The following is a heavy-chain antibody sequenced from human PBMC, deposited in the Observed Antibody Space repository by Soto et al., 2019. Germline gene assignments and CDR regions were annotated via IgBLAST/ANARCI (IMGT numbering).Heavy chain of an antibody. CDR3: AKGCVLRFLECQKDT. CDR1: GFTFSSYG. V-gene: IGHV3-30*18. CDR2: ISYDGSNK. D-gene: IGHD3-3*01. Sequence: GGSLRLSCAASGFTFSSYGMHWVRQAPGKGLEWVAVISYDGSNKYYADSVKGRFTISRDNSKNTLYLQMNSLRAEDTAVYYCAKGCVLRFLECQKDTWGQGTLVTVSS. J-gene: IGHJ5*02.